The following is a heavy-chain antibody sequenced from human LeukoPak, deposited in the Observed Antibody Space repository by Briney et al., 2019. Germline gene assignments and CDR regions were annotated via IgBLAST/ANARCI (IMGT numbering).Heavy chain of an antibody. CDR2: ISSSYSYI. V-gene: IGHV3-21*01. J-gene: IGHJ4*02. CDR1: GFTFSDYI. CDR3: ARDFEERGYFLGDFDY. D-gene: IGHD3-22*01. Sequence: GGSLRLSCAASGFTFSDYIMNWVRQAPGKGLEWVSSISSSYSYIYYADSVKGRFTISRDNAKNSLYLQMNSLRAEDTAVYYCARDFEERGYFLGDFDYWGQGNPGTVSS.